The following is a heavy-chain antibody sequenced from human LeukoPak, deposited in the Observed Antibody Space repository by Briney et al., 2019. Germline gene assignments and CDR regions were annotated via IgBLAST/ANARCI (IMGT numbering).Heavy chain of an antibody. Sequence: PGRSLRLSCAASGFTFDGYAMHWVRQAPGKGLEWVSGISWNSGSIGYADSVKGRFTISRDNAKNSLYLQMNSLRAEDTALYYCAKDMYDSSGYSFDYWGQGTLVTVSS. J-gene: IGHJ4*02. V-gene: IGHV3-9*01. D-gene: IGHD3-22*01. CDR1: GFTFDGYA. CDR2: ISWNSGSI. CDR3: AKDMYDSSGYSFDY.